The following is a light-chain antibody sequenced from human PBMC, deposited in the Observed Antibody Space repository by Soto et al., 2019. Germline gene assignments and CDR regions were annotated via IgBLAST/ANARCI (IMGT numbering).Light chain of an antibody. J-gene: IGKJ1*01. CDR1: QSVSSTY. V-gene: IGKV3-20*01. CDR3: QQYGSSPWT. Sequence: EIVLTQSPGTLSLSPGERATLSCRASQSVSSTYLAWYQRKPGQAPRLLIYGASSRATGIPDRFSRSGSGTDFTLTISRLEPEDSAVYYCQQYGSSPWTFGQGTKV. CDR2: GAS.